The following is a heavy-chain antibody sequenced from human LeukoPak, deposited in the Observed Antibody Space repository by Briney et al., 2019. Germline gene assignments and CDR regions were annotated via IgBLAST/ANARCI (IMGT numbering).Heavy chain of an antibody. Sequence: EASVKVSCKASGGTFSSYAISWVRQAPGQGLEWMGGIIPIFGTANYAQKFQGRVTITADESTSTAYMELSSLRSEDTAVYYCAGAPLQELELRGHDAFEIWGQGTMVTVSS. J-gene: IGHJ3*02. CDR3: AGAPLQELELRGHDAFEI. CDR2: IIPIFGTA. D-gene: IGHD1-7*01. V-gene: IGHV1-69*01. CDR1: GGTFSSYA.